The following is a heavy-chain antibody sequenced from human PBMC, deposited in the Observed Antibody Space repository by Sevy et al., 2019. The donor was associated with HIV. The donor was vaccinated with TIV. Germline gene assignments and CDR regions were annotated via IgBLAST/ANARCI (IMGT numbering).Heavy chain of an antibody. J-gene: IGHJ4*02. Sequence: SETLSLTCAVSGYSITSAYWWAWIRQAPGKGLEWIGSVHHSGTTNYNPSLGSRVTISRDTSKNHFSLRLGSVTAADTAVYYCGSHEWNFEGYWGQGIQVTVSS. V-gene: IGHV4-38-2*01. CDR2: VHHSGTT. D-gene: IGHD1-7*01. CDR1: GYSITSAYW. CDR3: GSHEWNFEGY.